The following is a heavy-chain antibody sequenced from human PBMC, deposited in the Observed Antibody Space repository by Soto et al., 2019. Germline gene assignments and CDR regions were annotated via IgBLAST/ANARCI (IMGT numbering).Heavy chain of an antibody. CDR1: GFTFSSYG. CDR2: IWYDGSNK. D-gene: IGHD2-15*01. J-gene: IGHJ4*02. Sequence: QVQLVESGGGVVQPGRSLRLSCAASGFTFSSYGMHWVRQAPGKGREWVAVIWYDGSNKYYADSVKGRFTISRDNSKNTLYLQMNSLSAEDTAVYYCARDGCSGGNCYSVGYWGQGTLVTVSS. V-gene: IGHV3-33*01. CDR3: ARDGCSGGNCYSVGY.